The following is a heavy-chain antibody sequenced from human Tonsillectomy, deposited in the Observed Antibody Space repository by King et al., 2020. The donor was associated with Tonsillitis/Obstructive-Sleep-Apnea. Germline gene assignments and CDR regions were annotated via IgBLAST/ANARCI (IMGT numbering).Heavy chain of an antibody. D-gene: IGHD3-22*01. CDR1: GYSFTSYW. CDR2: XXXGDSXT. V-gene: IGHV5-51*03. J-gene: IGHJ4*02. CDR3: ARRGSGYYFDY. Sequence: QLVQSGAEVKKPGESLKISCKGSGYSFTSYWIGWVRQMPGKGLEWMGIXXXGDSXTRHSPSFQXQATISADKSISTASLQWSSLKASDTAMYYCARRGSGYYFDYWGQGTLVTVSP.